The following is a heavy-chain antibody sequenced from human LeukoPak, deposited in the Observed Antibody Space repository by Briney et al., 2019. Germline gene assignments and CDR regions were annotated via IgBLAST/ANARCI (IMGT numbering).Heavy chain of an antibody. CDR1: GFTFSNAW. V-gene: IGHV3-23*01. D-gene: IGHD1-7*01. J-gene: IGHJ4*02. CDR3: ARDRGTTRGGGLDY. Sequence: GGSLRLSCAASGFTFSNAWMSWVRQAPGKGLEWVSAISGSGDNTYYADSVKGRFTISRDNSKNTLYLQMNSLRAEDTAVYHCARDRGTTRGGGLDYWGQGTLATVPS. CDR2: ISGSGDNT.